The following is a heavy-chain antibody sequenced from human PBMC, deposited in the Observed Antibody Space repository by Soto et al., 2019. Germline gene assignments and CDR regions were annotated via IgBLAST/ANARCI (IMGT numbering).Heavy chain of an antibody. V-gene: IGHV3-30-3*01. D-gene: IGHD2-15*01. J-gene: IGHJ4*02. Sequence: QVQLVESGGGVVQPGRSLRLSCAASGFTFSTYDMHWVRHAPGKGLEWVAVISYDGSDKYYADSVKGRFTISRDNSKNTLYLQTNSLRAEDTAVYSCARGGGSPFDHWGQGTLVTVSS. CDR3: ARGGGSPFDH. CDR1: GFTFSTYD. CDR2: ISYDGSDK.